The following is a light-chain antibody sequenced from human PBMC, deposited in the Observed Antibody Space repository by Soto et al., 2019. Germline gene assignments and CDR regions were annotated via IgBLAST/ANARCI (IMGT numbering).Light chain of an antibody. CDR2: DVT. CDR3: CSYAGSYTHV. CDR1: SSDVGAYNF. J-gene: IGLJ1*01. Sequence: QSVLTQPRSVSGSPGQSVTISCTGTSSDVGAYNFVSWYQQHPGKAPKLIIYDVTKWPSGVPARFSGSKSGNTASLTISGLQAEDEADYYCCSYAGSYTHVFGTGTKLTVL. V-gene: IGLV2-11*01.